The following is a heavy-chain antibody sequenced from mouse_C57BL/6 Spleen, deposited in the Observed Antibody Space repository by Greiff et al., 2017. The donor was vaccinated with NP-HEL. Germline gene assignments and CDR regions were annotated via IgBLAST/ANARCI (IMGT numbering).Heavy chain of an antibody. Sequence: EVQLQQSGPGLVKPSQSLSLTCSVTGYSITSGYYWNWIRQFPGNKLEWMGYISYDGSNNYNPSLKNRISITRDTSKNQFFLKLNSVTTEDTATYYCAREDLGSFAYWGQGTLVTVSA. CDR3: AREDLGSFAY. D-gene: IGHD4-1*01. CDR2: ISYDGSN. V-gene: IGHV3-6*01. J-gene: IGHJ3*01. CDR1: GYSITSGYY.